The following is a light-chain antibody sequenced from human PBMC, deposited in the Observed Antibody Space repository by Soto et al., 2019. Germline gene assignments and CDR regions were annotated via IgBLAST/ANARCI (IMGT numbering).Light chain of an antibody. CDR3: SSYTTSGTLV. CDR2: DVN. CDR1: SSDVGSYNY. V-gene: IGLV2-14*03. J-gene: IGLJ1*01. Sequence: QSALTQSASVSGSPGQSIIISCTGTSSDVGSYNYVSWYQHHPGKAPKFMIYDVNSRPSGVSNRFSGSKSGNTASLTISGLQAEDEADYYCSSYTTSGTLVFGSGTKVTVL.